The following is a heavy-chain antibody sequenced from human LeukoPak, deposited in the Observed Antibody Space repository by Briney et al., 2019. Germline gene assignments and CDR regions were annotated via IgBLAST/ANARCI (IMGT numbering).Heavy chain of an antibody. J-gene: IGHJ4*02. Sequence: GGSLRLSCAASGFTFSSYGMHWVRQAPGKGLEWVAFIRYDGSNKYYADSVKGRFTISRDNSKNTLYLQMNSLRAEDTAVYYCAKLRAWKYSSSSYDYWGQGTLVTVSS. D-gene: IGHD6-6*01. CDR3: AKLRAWKYSSSSYDY. CDR2: IRYDGSNK. V-gene: IGHV3-30*02. CDR1: GFTFSSYG.